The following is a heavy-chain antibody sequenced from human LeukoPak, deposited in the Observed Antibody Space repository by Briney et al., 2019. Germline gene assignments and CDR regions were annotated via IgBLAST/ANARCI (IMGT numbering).Heavy chain of an antibody. CDR1: GFTFSTYW. Sequence: GSLRLSCSASGFTFSTYWMSWVRQAPGKGLEWVSAIYSGGSTYYADSVKGRFTISRDNSKNTLYLQMNSLRAEDTAVYYCARDLRYCSSTSCHTWGQGTLVTVSS. CDR2: IYSGGST. D-gene: IGHD2-2*02. V-gene: IGHV3-53*01. J-gene: IGHJ5*02. CDR3: ARDLRYCSSTSCHT.